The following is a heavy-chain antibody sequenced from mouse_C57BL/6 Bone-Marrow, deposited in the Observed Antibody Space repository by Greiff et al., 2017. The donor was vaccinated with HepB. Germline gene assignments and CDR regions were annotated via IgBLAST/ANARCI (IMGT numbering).Heavy chain of an antibody. V-gene: IGHV1-18*01. CDR3: ARRDAY. J-gene: IGHJ3*01. CDR2: INPNNGGT. Sequence: VQLRQSGPELVKPGASVKIPCKASGYTFTDYNMDWVKQSHGKSLEWIGDINPNNGGTIYNQKFKGKATLTVDKSSSTAYMELRSLTSEDTAVYYCARRDAYWGQGTLVTVSA. CDR1: GYTFTDYN.